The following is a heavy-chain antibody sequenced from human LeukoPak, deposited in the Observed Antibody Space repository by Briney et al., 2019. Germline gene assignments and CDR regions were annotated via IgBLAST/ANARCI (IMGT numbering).Heavy chain of an antibody. Sequence: GGSLRLSCAASGFTFSSYAMHWVRQAPGKGLEWVAVISYDGSNKYYADSVKGRFTISRDNSKNTLYLQMNSLRAEDTAVYYCARDLSRLPAGPDYWGQGTLVTVSS. CDR2: ISYDGSNK. CDR1: GFTFSSYA. V-gene: IGHV3-30*04. CDR3: ARDLSRLPAGPDY. J-gene: IGHJ4*02. D-gene: IGHD6-25*01.